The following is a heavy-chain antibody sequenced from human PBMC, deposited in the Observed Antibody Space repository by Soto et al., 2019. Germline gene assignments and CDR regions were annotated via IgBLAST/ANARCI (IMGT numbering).Heavy chain of an antibody. Sequence: SETLSLTCTVSGGSISSGDYYWSWIRQPPGKGLEWIGYIYYSGSTYYNPSLKSRVTISVDTSKNQFSLKLSSVTAADTAVYYCARLFGEFLFGLFAPWGQGTLVTVS. V-gene: IGHV4-30-4*01. CDR1: GGSISSGDYY. CDR2: IYYSGST. D-gene: IGHD3-10*01. CDR3: ARLFGEFLFGLFAP. J-gene: IGHJ5*02.